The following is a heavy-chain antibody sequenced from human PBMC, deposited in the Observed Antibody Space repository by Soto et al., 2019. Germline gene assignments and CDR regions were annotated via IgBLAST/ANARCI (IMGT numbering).Heavy chain of an antibody. Sequence: TLSLTCAVYGGSFSGYYWSWIRQPPGKGLEWIGEINHSGSTNYNPSLKSRVTMSVDTSKNQFSLKLRSVTAADTAVYYCARQGMVQGVVYYFDYWGQGTLVTVSS. D-gene: IGHD3-10*01. CDR3: ARQGMVQGVVYYFDY. V-gene: IGHV4-34*01. J-gene: IGHJ4*02. CDR2: INHSGST. CDR1: GGSFSGYY.